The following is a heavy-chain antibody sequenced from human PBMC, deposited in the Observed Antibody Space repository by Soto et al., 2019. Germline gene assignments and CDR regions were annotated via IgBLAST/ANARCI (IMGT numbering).Heavy chain of an antibody. CDR3: VRHRIIWANHVTTMVSNDGFDI. V-gene: IGHV3-23*01. D-gene: IGHD5-18*01. CDR2: ISGSGSTT. CDR1: GFTFRSYA. Sequence: SGGSLRLSCAASGFTFRSYAMRWVRQAPGKGLEWISTISGSGSTTHYADSVKGRFTISRDNSKNTLYLQMNSLKTEDTAIYYCVRHRIIWANHVTTMVSNDGFDIWGQGTTVTVSS. J-gene: IGHJ3*02.